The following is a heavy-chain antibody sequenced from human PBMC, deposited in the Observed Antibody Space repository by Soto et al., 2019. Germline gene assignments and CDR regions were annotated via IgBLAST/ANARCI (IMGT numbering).Heavy chain of an antibody. CDR3: ARDPPGYCSGGSCYENWFDP. Sequence: GGSLRLSCAASGFTFSDYYMSWIRQAPGKGLEWVSYISSSGSTIYYADSVKGRFTTSRDNAKNSLYLQMNSLRAEDTAVYYCARDPPGYCSGGSCYENWFDPWGQGTLVTVSS. J-gene: IGHJ5*02. V-gene: IGHV3-11*01. CDR2: ISSSGSTI. CDR1: GFTFSDYY. D-gene: IGHD2-15*01.